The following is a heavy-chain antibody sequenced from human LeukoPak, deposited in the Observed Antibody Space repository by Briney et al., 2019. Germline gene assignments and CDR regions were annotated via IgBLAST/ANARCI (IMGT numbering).Heavy chain of an antibody. V-gene: IGHV4-59*01. Sequence: PSETLSLTCTVSGGSISSYYWSWIRQPPGKGLEWIGHISYSGSTNYNPSLKSRVTISADTSKNQFSLNLNSVTAADTAVYYCARYHCSSTSCSPNYYYGMDVWGQGTTVTVSS. CDR1: GGSISSYY. CDR2: ISYSGST. CDR3: ARYHCSSTSCSPNYYYGMDV. D-gene: IGHD2-2*01. J-gene: IGHJ6*02.